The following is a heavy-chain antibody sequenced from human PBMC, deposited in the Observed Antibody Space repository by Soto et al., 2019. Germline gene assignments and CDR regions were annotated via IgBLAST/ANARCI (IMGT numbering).Heavy chain of an antibody. CDR3: ARDVGGNSESDY. CDR2: IIPIFGTA. J-gene: IGHJ4*02. CDR1: GGTFSSYA. V-gene: IGHV1-69*13. Sequence: GAAVKVSCKASGGTFSSYAISWVRQAPGQGLEWMGGIIPIFGTANYAQKFQGRVTITADESTSTAYMELSSLRSEDTAVYYCARDVGGNSESDYWGRGTLVTVSS. D-gene: IGHD2-21*02.